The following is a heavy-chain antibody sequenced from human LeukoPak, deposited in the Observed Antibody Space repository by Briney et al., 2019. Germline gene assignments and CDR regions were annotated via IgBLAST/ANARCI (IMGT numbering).Heavy chain of an antibody. D-gene: IGHD4/OR15-4a*01. CDR2: IKGRSDTI. J-gene: IGHJ5*02. CDR3: VRGQGAHDNWFGP. CDR1: GFIFNNYG. V-gene: IGHV3-48*01. Sequence: GGSLRLSCTASGFIFNNYGMNWVRQAPGEGLEWISYIKGRSDTIHYADSVKGRFTISRDNAKNTLSLQMTSLRAEDTAIYYCVRGQGAHDNWFGPWGQGTLVTVAS.